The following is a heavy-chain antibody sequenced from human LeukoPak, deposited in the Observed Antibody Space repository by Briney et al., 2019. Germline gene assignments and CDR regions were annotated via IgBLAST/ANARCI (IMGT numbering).Heavy chain of an antibody. CDR3: ARCPSLSGYYYYYGMDV. CDR1: GGSISSGDYY. V-gene: IGHV4-30-4*01. J-gene: IGHJ6*02. CDR2: IYYSGST. D-gene: IGHD3-10*01. Sequence: PSETLSLTCTVSGGSISSGDYYWSWIRQPPGKGLEWFVYIYYSGSTYYNPSLKSRLTISVDTSKNQFSLKLSSVTAADTAVYYCARCPSLSGYYYYYGMDVWGQGTTVTVSS.